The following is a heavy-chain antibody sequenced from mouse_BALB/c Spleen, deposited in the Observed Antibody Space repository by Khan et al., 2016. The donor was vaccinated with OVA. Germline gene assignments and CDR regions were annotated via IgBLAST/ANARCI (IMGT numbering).Heavy chain of an antibody. Sequence: QVQLQQSGAELVKPGASVKLSCKTSGYTFTSYWIQWVKQRPGQGLGWIGQIFPGTGTTYHNENFKGKATLTVDTSSSTAYMQLSSLTSEDSAVDFCARGYFGNYEFVYWGQGTLVTVSP. D-gene: IGHD2-1*01. CDR2: IFPGTGTT. J-gene: IGHJ3*01. CDR3: ARGYFGNYEFVY. CDR1: GYTFTSYW. V-gene: IGHV1S132*01.